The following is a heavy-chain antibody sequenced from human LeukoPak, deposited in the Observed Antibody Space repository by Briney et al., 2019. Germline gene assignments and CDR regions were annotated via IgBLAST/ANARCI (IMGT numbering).Heavy chain of an antibody. CDR3: ARVSHSSSVLDGMDV. Sequence: GGSLRLSCAASGFTFSSYDMHWVRQATGKGLEWASAIGTAGDTYYPGSVKGRFTISRENAKNSLYLQMNSLRAEDTAVYYCARVSHSSSVLDGMDVWGQGTTVTVSS. D-gene: IGHD6-6*01. CDR1: GFTFSSYD. J-gene: IGHJ6*02. CDR2: IGTAGDT. V-gene: IGHV3-13*01.